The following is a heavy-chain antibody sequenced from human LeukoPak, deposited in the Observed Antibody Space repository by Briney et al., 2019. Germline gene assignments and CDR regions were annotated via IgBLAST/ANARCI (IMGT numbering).Heavy chain of an antibody. D-gene: IGHD3-16*01. J-gene: IGHJ4*02. V-gene: IGHV3-48*02. CDR3: ARDMNY. CDR1: GFVFSSYP. Sequence: PGGSLRLSCTSSGFVFSSYPMSWVRQAPGKGLEWVSSISSSSNTILYADSVKGRFTISRDNAKNSLHLQMNSLRDEDTAVYYCARDMNYWGQGTLVTVSS. CDR2: ISSSSNTI.